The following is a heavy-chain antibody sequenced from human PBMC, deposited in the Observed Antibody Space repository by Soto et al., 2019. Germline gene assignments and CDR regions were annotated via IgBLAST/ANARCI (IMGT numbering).Heavy chain of an antibody. CDR1: GFTVSSYV. V-gene: IGHV3-33*01. Sequence: GGSVRLSCVTSGFTVSSYVIHWVRQAPGKGLEWVAVIRHDGSNKDYANSVRGRFTISRDDSKNTLYLQMNSLRVEDTAVYYLARVAAWGYFFYHFDGGGQGTLATDS. J-gene: IGHJ4*02. D-gene: IGHD3-9*01. CDR2: IRHDGSNK. CDR3: ARVAAWGYFFYHFDG.